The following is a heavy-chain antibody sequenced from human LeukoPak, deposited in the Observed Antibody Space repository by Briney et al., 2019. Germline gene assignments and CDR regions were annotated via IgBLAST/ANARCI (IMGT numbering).Heavy chain of an antibody. V-gene: IGHV3-48*01. CDR1: GFTFSTYT. Sequence: GGSLRLSCAASGFTFSTYTMNWVRQAPGKGLEWVSYISSSSSTMYYADSVKGRFTISRDNAKNSLYLQMNSLRAEDTAVCYCARDRNSASTVGLSRWGQGTLVTVSS. J-gene: IGHJ4*02. CDR3: ARDRNSASTVGLSR. CDR2: ISSSSSTM. D-gene: IGHD1-26*01.